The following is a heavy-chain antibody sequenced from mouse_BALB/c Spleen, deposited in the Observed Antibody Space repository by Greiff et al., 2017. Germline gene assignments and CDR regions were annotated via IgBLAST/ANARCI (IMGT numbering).Heavy chain of an antibody. CDR2: ISSGGSYT. CDR1: GFTFSSYG. CDR3: ARHDYGYFDY. D-gene: IGHD1-1*01. Sequence: EVKVVESGGDLVKPGGSLKLSCAASGFTFSSYGMSWVRQTPDKRLEWVATISSGGSYTYYPDSVKGRFTISRDNAKNTLYLQMSSLKSEDTAMYYCARHDYGYFDYWGQGTTLTVSS. V-gene: IGHV5-6*01. J-gene: IGHJ2*01.